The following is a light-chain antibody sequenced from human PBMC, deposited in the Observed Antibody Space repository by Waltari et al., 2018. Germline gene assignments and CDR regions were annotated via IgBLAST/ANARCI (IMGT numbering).Light chain of an antibody. V-gene: IGLV3-21*02. J-gene: IGLJ3*02. CDR3: QVWDSSSDHQV. Sequence: SYVLTQPPSVSVAPGQTARITCGGSTFASKSVHSYQERPGQAPVLVVYDDRDRPSGIPERFSGSNSGNTATLTISRVEAGDEADYYCQVWDSSSDHQVFGGGTKLTVL. CDR2: DDR. CDR1: TFASKS.